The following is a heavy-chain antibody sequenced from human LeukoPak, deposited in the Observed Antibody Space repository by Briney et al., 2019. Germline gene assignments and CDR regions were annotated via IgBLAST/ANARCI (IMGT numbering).Heavy chain of an antibody. CDR2: ISAYNGNT. Sequence: ASVKVSCKASGYTFTSYGISWVRQAPGQGLEWMGWISAYNGNTNYAQKLQGRVTMTTDTSTSTAYMELRSLRSDDTAVYYCARDLRFLEWLSVSRPFYYYGMDAWGQGTTVTVSS. V-gene: IGHV1-18*01. D-gene: IGHD3-3*01. CDR3: ARDLRFLEWLSVSRPFYYYGMDA. CDR1: GYTFTSYG. J-gene: IGHJ6*02.